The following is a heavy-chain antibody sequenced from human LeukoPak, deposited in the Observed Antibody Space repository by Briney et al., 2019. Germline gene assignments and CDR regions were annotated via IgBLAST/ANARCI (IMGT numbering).Heavy chain of an antibody. J-gene: IGHJ4*02. CDR3: ARALGYSSGWYPYFDC. V-gene: IGHV3-53*01. CDR2: ISGGGST. D-gene: IGHD6-19*01. CDR1: GFTVSSNY. Sequence: GGSLRLSCAASGFTVSSNYMSWVRQAPGKGLEWVSVISGGGSTYYADSVKGRFTISRDNSKNTLYLQMNSLRAGDTAVYYCARALGYSSGWYPYFDCWGQGTLVTVSS.